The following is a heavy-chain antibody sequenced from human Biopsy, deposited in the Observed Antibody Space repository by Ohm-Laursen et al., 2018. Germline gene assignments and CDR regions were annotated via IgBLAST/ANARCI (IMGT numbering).Heavy chain of an antibody. CDR1: GFTFSSYG. V-gene: IGHV3-33*01. J-gene: IGHJ6*02. D-gene: IGHD3-10*01. Sequence: SLRLSCAASGFTFSSYGVHWVRQAPGKGLEWVAVIWYDGSNKYSADSVKGRFSISRDNSKNTVYLQMNSLRAADTAVYYCARDRYYGSESYYSHYNMDVWGQGTTVSVSS. CDR2: IWYDGSNK. CDR3: ARDRYYGSESYYSHYNMDV.